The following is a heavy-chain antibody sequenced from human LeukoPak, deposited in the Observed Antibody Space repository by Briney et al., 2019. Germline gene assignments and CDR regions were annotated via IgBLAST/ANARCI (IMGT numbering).Heavy chain of an antibody. CDR3: AKDLEKGSSWYYFDY. CDR1: GFTARSNF. CDR2: ISYDGSNK. D-gene: IGHD6-13*01. Sequence: GGSLRLSCAASGFTARSNFMSWVRQPPGKGLEWVAVISYDGSNKYYADSMKGRYTISRDNSKNTLYLQMNSLRAEDTAVYYCAKDLEKGSSWYYFDYWGQGTLVTVSS. V-gene: IGHV3-30*18. J-gene: IGHJ4*02.